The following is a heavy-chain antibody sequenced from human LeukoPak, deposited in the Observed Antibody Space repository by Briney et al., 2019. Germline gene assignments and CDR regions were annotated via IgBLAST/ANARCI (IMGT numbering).Heavy chain of an antibody. Sequence: PGGSLRLSCAASGFTFSSYSMNWVRQAPGKGLEWVSSISSSSSYIYYADSVKGRFTISRDNAKNSLYLQTNSLRAEDTAVYYCARGRYGDYYFDYWGQGTLVTVSS. CDR2: ISSSSSYI. D-gene: IGHD4-17*01. CDR1: GFTFSSYS. V-gene: IGHV3-21*01. CDR3: ARGRYGDYYFDY. J-gene: IGHJ4*02.